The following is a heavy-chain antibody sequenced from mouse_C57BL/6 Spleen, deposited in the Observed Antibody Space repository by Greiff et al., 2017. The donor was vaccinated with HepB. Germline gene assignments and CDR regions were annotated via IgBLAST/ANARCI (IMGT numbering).Heavy chain of an antibody. CDR3: ARVSPPYYYGSSYDY. CDR2: INPGSGGT. V-gene: IGHV1-54*01. J-gene: IGHJ2*01. Sequence: VHLVESGAELVRPGTSVKVSCKASGYAFTNYLIEWVKQRPGQGLEWIGVINPGSGGTNYNEKFKGKATLTADKSSSTAYMQLSSLTSDDSAVYFCARVSPPYYYGSSYDYWGQGTTLTVSS. CDR1: GYAFTNYL. D-gene: IGHD1-1*01.